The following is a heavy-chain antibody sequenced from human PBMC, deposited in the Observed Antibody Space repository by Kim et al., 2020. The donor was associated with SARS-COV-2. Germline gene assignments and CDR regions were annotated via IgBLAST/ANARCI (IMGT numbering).Heavy chain of an antibody. CDR2: IWYDGSNK. CDR3: ARSFYSGYDFDY. V-gene: IGHV3-33*01. J-gene: IGHJ4*02. D-gene: IGHD5-12*01. Sequence: GGSLRLSCAASGFTFSSYGMHWVRQAPGKGLEWVAVIWYDGSNKYYADSVKGRFTISRDNSKNTLYLQMNSLRAEDTAVYYCARSFYSGYDFDYWGQGTLVTVSS. CDR1: GFTFSSYG.